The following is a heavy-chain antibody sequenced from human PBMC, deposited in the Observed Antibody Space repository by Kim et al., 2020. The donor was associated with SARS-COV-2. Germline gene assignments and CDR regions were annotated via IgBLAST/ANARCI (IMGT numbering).Heavy chain of an antibody. CDR1: GDSVSSNSAA. V-gene: IGHV6-1*01. CDR3: ARGGGSSLYGD. D-gene: IGHD6-13*01. Sequence: SQTLSLTCAISGDSVSSNSAAWIWIRQSPSRGLEWLGRIYYRSKWYNDYAVSVKSRITINPDTSKNQFSLQLNSVTPQDTAVYYCARGGGSSLYGDWGEGTLVTVSS. CDR2: IYYRSKWYN. J-gene: IGHJ4*02.